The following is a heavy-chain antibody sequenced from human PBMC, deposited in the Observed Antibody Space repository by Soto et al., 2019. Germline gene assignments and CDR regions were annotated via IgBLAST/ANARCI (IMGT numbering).Heavy chain of an antibody. D-gene: IGHD5-18*01. J-gene: IGHJ4*02. CDR1: GGSISSYY. CDR2: IYYSGST. V-gene: IGHV4-59*01. CDR3: ARDRGYGYGSHYFDY. Sequence: QVQLQESGPGLVKPSETLSLTCTVSGGSISSYYWSWFRQPPGKGLEWMGYIYYSGSTNYNPSLKSRVTMSVDTSKNQFSLKLSSVTAADTAVYYCARDRGYGYGSHYFDYWGQGTLVTVSS.